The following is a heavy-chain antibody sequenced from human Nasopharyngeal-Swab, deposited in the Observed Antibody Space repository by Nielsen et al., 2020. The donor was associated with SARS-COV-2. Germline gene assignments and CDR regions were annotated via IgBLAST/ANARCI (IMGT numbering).Heavy chain of an antibody. CDR2: IYSGGST. J-gene: IGHJ6*02. V-gene: IGHV3-53*01. Sequence: GESLKISCAASGFTVSSNYMSWVRQAPGKGLEWVSVIYSGGSTYYADSVKGRFTISRGNSKNTLYLQMNSLRAEDTAVYYCARDRGGVYYYYGMDVWGQGTTVTVSS. CDR3: ARDRGGVYYYYGMDV. D-gene: IGHD3-10*01. CDR1: GFTVSSNY.